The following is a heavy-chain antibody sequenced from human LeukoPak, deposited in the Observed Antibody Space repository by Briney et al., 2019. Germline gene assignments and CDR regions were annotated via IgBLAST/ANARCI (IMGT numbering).Heavy chain of an antibody. CDR3: AKSGYNRFDY. D-gene: IGHD5-24*01. V-gene: IGHV3-30*04. Sequence: GGSLRLSCAASGFTFSSYAFHWVRQAPGKGQEWVALISYDETNKSYADSVKGRFTISRDNSKNTLYLQMNSLRAEDTAVYYCAKSGYNRFDYWGQGTLVTVSS. J-gene: IGHJ4*02. CDR1: GFTFSSYA. CDR2: ISYDETNK.